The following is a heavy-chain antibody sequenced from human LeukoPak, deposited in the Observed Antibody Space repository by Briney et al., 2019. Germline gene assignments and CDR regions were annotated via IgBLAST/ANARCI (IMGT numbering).Heavy chain of an antibody. CDR3: ARHLEYTTSSGAFDI. CDR2: IYPGDSDT. V-gene: IGHV5-51*01. Sequence: RAGESLKISCKGSGYTFTSYWIAWVRRMPGKGLEWMGFIYPGDSDTRYSPSFQGQVTISDDKSLTTAYLQWSSLKASDTAMYYCARHLEYTTSSGAFDIWGQGTMVTVSS. D-gene: IGHD6-6*01. CDR1: GYTFTSYW. J-gene: IGHJ3*02.